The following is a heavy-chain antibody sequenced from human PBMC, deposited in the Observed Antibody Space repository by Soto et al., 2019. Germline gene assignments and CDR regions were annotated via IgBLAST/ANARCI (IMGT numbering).Heavy chain of an antibody. Sequence: ETLSLTCTVSGGSISSYYWSWIRQPPGKGLEWIGYIYYSGSTNYNPSLKSRVTISVDTSTSTAYMELRSLRSDDTAVYYCARGGGWHGDMYNWFDPWGQGTLVTVS. D-gene: IGHD6-19*01. CDR3: ARGGGWHGDMYNWFDP. J-gene: IGHJ5*02. CDR2: IYYSGST. CDR1: GGSISSYY. V-gene: IGHV4-59*01.